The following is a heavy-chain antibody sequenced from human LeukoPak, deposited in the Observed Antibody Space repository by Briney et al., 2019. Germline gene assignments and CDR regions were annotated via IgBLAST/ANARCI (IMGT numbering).Heavy chain of an antibody. V-gene: IGHV1-18*04. CDR3: ARQRGSGSYYNCDY. CDR1: GYTFTTYG. CDR2: ISAYNGNT. D-gene: IGHD3-10*01. Sequence: GASVKVSCKASGYTFTTYGISWVRQAPEQGLEWMGWISAYNGNTTYAQKLQGRVTMTTDTSTSTAYMELRSLSSDDTAVYYCARQRGSGSYYNCDYWGQGTLVTVSS. J-gene: IGHJ4*02.